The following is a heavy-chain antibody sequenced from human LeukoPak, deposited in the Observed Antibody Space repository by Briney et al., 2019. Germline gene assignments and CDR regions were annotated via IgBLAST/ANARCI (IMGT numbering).Heavy chain of an antibody. CDR3: ATSPYSSGWYLYYFDY. V-gene: IGHV4-61*02. Sequence: SETLSLTCTVSGGSISSGSYYWSWIRQPAGKGLEWIGRIYTSGSTNYNPSLKSRVTISVDTSKNQFSLKLSSVTAADTAVYYCATSPYSSGWYLYYFDYWGQGTLVTVSS. D-gene: IGHD6-13*01. J-gene: IGHJ4*02. CDR2: IYTSGST. CDR1: GGSISSGSYY.